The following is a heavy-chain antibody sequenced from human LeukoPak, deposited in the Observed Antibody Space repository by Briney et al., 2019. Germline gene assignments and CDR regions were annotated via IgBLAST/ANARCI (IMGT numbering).Heavy chain of an antibody. D-gene: IGHD3-22*01. CDR2: IYYSGST. V-gene: IGHV4-59*01. Sequence: SETLSLTCTVSGGSISSYYWSWIRQPPGKGLEWIGCIYYSGSTNYNPSLKSRVTISVDTSKNQFSLKLSSVTAADTAVYYCARASPRYYYDSSGYPRYYYYMDVWGKGTTVTVSS. CDR3: ARASPRYYYDSSGYPRYYYYMDV. CDR1: GGSISSYY. J-gene: IGHJ6*03.